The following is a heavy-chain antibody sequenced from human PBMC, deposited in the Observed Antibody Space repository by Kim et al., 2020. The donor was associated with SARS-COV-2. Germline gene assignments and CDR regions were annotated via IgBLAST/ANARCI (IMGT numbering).Heavy chain of an antibody. V-gene: IGHV3-23*01. CDR2: IGSEGDKT. Sequence: GGSLRLSCAASGFTFSHFVMSWVRQAPGQGLEWVSSIGSEGDKTNYTESVKGRFTISRDNSKNTLYLQINSLRAEDTALFYCAIVKGGGYFVFWGQGTLVTVSS. CDR3: AIVKGGGYFVF. CDR1: GFTFSHFV. J-gene: IGHJ4*02. D-gene: IGHD3-16*01.